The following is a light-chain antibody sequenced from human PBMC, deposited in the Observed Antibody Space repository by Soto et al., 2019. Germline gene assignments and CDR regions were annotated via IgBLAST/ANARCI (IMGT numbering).Light chain of an antibody. CDR3: QQYTSYSLT. CDR2: DAS. V-gene: IGKV1-13*02. Sequence: AIQMTQSPSSLSASVGDRVTITCRASQGIRNDLGWYQQKPGKAPKLLIYDASSLESGVPSRFSGSGSGTEFTLTITSLQPDDFATYYCQQYTSYSLTFGGGTKVDIK. CDR1: QGIRND. J-gene: IGKJ4*01.